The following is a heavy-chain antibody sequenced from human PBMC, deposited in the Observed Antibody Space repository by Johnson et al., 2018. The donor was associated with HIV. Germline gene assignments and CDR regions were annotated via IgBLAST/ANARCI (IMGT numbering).Heavy chain of an antibody. CDR2: IKSKPDGGPT. J-gene: IGHJ3*01. CDR1: GFSFSNAW. V-gene: IGHV3-15*01. Sequence: VQLVESGGGLVKPGGSLRVSCAASGFSFSNAWMSWVRQAPGKGLEWVGRIKSKPDGGPTDYAAPVKGRFTISRDDSENKLYLQMKSLKTEDTAVYYCTTDANWNYGQGAFDVWGQGTTVTVSS. D-gene: IGHD1-7*01. CDR3: TTDANWNYGQGAFDV.